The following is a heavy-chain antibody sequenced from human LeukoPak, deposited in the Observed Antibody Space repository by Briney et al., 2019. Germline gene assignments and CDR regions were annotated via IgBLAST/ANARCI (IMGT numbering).Heavy chain of an antibody. CDR1: GFTFSSYA. J-gene: IGHJ4*02. Sequence: PGGSLRLSCAASGFTFSSYAMSWVRQAPGKGLEWVSVIYSGGSTYYADSVKGRFTISRDNSKNTLYLQMNSLRAEDTAVYYCARTAKKYYYDSSGPKAFDYWGQGTLVTVSS. CDR3: ARTAKKYYYDSSGPKAFDY. D-gene: IGHD3-22*01. CDR2: IYSGGST. V-gene: IGHV3-66*01.